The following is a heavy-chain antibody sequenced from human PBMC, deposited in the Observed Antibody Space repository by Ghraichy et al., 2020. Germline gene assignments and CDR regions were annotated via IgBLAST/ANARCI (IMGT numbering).Heavy chain of an antibody. CDR3: ARGGGYGLRGWFDP. Sequence: TLSLTCTVSGGSVRSGNYYWNWIRQPPGKGLEWIGFVYYSGSTSYNPSLKSRVTISVDTSKNQFSLNLTSVTAADTALYYCARGGGYGLRGWFDPWGQGTLVTVSS. CDR2: VYYSGST. CDR1: GGSVRSGNYY. V-gene: IGHV4-61*01. D-gene: IGHD5-12*01. J-gene: IGHJ5*02.